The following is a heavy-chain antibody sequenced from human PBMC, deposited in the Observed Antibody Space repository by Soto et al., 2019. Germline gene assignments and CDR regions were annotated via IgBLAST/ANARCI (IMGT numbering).Heavy chain of an antibody. V-gene: IGHV4-30-2*01. D-gene: IGHD2-15*01. CDR2: IYHILNT. Sequence: PSETLSLTCSVSGGSIISFFYSWTWIRQQPGKGLEWIGYIYHILNTYYNPSLKSRVTISGDRSKNQFTLNLSSVTAADTAVYYCASNVDDDDDLDAWGQGTMVTVSS. CDR3: ASNVDDDDDLDA. J-gene: IGHJ3*01. CDR1: GGSIISFFYS.